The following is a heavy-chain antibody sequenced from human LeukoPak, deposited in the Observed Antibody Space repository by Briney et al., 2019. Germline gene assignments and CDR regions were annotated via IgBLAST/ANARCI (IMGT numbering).Heavy chain of an antibody. J-gene: IGHJ4*02. CDR1: GFSFSTYS. D-gene: IGHD2-2*01. CDR2: IAGDGDST. Sequence: PGGSLRLSCSASGFSFSTYSMHWVRHAPGKGLEYVSAIAGDGDSTYYADSVKGRFTISRDNSKNTLYLQLSSLRAEDTAVFYCAKGYCSGTGCLRYFDLWGQGTLVTVSS. V-gene: IGHV3-64D*06. CDR3: AKGYCSGTGCLRYFDL.